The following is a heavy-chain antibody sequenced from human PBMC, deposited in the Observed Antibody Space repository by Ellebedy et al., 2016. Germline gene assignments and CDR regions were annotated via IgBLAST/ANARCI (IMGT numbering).Heavy chain of an antibody. V-gene: IGHV4-34*01. D-gene: IGHD2-2*01. CDR3: ASVGVVPAAIDY. CDR2: INHSGST. Sequence: SETLSLTXAVYGGSFSGYYWSWIRQPPGKGLEWIGEINHSGSTNYNPSLKSRVTISVDTSKNQFSLKLSSVTAADTAVYYCASVGVVPAAIDYWGQGTLVTVSS. CDR1: GGSFSGYY. J-gene: IGHJ4*02.